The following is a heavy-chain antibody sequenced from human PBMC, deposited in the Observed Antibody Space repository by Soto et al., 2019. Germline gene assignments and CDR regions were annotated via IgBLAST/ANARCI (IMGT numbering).Heavy chain of an antibody. D-gene: IGHD3-10*01. CDR3: AKDQAEGGFTYGFFYYYGLDV. Sequence: GGSLRLSCAASGFTFSSYWMHWVRQAPGKGLVWVSRINSDGSSTSYADSVKGRFTISRDNAKNTLYLQMNSLRAEDTAVYYCAKDQAEGGFTYGFFYYYGLDVWGQGTTVTVSS. J-gene: IGHJ6*02. V-gene: IGHV3-74*01. CDR1: GFTFSSYW. CDR2: INSDGSST.